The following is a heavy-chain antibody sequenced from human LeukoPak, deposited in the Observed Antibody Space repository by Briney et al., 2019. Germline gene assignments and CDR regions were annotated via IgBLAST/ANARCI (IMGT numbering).Heavy chain of an antibody. D-gene: IGHD5-24*01. V-gene: IGHV4-30-4*01. CDR1: GGSISSGDYY. CDR2: IYYSRST. J-gene: IGHJ4*03. Sequence: SQTLSLTRTVSGGSISSGDYYWNWIRQPPGKGLEWIGYIYYSRSTSYSPSLKSRLTISVDTSKNQFSLKLSSVTAADTAVYYCARDGYNSGYFDYWGKGTAVTVSS. CDR3: ARDGYNSGYFDY.